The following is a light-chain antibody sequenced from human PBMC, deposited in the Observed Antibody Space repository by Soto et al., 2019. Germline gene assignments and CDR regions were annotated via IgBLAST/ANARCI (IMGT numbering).Light chain of an antibody. CDR2: TAS. J-gene: IGKJ1*01. Sequence: IQMTQSPSSLSASVGDRVTITCRASQDIRNDLGWFQQKPGKAPKLLINTASTLQSGVPSRFSGSGSGTEFTLTISSLQPEDFATYYCQQLNSYSTWTFGQGTKVDIK. CDR3: QQLNSYSTWT. CDR1: QDIRND. V-gene: IGKV1-17*01.